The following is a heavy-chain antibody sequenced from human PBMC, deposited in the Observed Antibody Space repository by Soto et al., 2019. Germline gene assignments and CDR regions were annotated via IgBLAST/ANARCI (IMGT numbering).Heavy chain of an antibody. CDR2: IIPIFGTA. J-gene: IGHJ6*02. Sequence: QVQLVQSGAEVKKPGSSVKVSCKASGGTFSSYAISWVRQAPGQGLEWMGGIIPIFGTANYAQKFQGRVTITADESTSTAYMELSSLRSEDTAVYYCARDGPKQWLDYYYYYGMDVWGQGTTVTVSS. D-gene: IGHD6-19*01. CDR1: GGTFSSYA. CDR3: ARDGPKQWLDYYYYYGMDV. V-gene: IGHV1-69*01.